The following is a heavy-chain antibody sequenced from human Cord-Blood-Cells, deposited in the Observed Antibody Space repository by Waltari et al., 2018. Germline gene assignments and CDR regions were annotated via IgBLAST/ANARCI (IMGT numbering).Heavy chain of an antibody. CDR2: MNSNSGNT. Sequence: QVQLVQPGASVKKPGASVKVYCKAFGYTFTSYGYNSEQQATGQGLEWMGWMNSNSGNTGYAQKLQGIVTMTRNTSISTAYMELSSLRSEDTAVYYCAREEGSKLWYFDLWGRGTLVTVSS. J-gene: IGHJ2*01. CDR3: AREEGSKLWYFDL. CDR1: GYTFTSYG. V-gene: IGHV1-8*01. D-gene: IGHD3-10*01.